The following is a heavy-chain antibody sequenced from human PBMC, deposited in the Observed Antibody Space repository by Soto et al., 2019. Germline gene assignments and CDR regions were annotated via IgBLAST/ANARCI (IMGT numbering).Heavy chain of an antibody. V-gene: IGHV3-48*01. CDR1: XFTXSXYS. CDR2: ISSSSSTI. J-gene: IGHJ4*02. CDR3: ARGRGYCSSTSCEIAAVDY. D-gene: IGHD2-2*01. Sequence: EVQXXXSGGXLVXPGXXLXXXXAXXXFTXSXYSMXXXRQAPGXXXXXXXXISSSSSTIYYADSVKGRFTISRDNAKNSLYLQMNSLRAEVTAVYYCARGRGYCSSTSCEIAAVDYWGQGTLVTVSS.